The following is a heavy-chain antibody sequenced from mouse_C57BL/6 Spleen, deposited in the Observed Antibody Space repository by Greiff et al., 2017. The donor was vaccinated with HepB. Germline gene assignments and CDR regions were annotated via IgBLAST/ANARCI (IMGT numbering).Heavy chain of an antibody. CDR3: ARPVITTVVAKEGDY. D-gene: IGHD1-1*01. CDR2: INPSSGYT. J-gene: IGHJ2*01. V-gene: IGHV1-7*01. CDR1: GYTFTSYW. Sequence: VQLQQSGAELAKPGASVKLSCKASGYTFTSYWMHWVKQRPGQGLEWIGYINPSSGYTKYNQKFKDKATLTADKSSSTAYMQLSSLTYEDSAVYYCARPVITTVVAKEGDYWGQGPTLTVSS.